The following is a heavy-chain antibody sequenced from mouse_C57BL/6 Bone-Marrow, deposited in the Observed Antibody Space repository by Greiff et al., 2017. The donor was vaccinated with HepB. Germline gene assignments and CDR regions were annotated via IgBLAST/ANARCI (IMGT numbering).Heavy chain of an antibody. V-gene: IGHV14-2*01. CDR2: IDPEDGET. CDR3: ASLLLWYFDV. D-gene: IGHD1-1*01. J-gene: IGHJ1*03. CDR1: GFNIKDYY. Sequence: VQLQQSGAELVKPGASVKLSCTASGFNIKDYYMHWVKQRTEQGLEWIGRIDPEDGETKNAPKFQGKATITADTSSKTAYLQLSSLTSEDTAVYYCASLLLWYFDVWGTGTTVTVSS.